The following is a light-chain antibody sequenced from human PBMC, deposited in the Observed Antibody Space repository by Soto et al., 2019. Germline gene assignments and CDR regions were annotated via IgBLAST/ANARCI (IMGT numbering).Light chain of an antibody. Sequence: EIVLTQSPGTLSLSPGERATLSCRASQSVSSSYLACYQQKPGQAPRLLISGASSRATGIPDRFSGSGSGTDFTLTISRLEPEDFAVYYCQQYGSSPPWTFGQGTKVEIK. CDR1: QSVSSSY. CDR2: GAS. CDR3: QQYGSSPPWT. J-gene: IGKJ1*01. V-gene: IGKV3-20*01.